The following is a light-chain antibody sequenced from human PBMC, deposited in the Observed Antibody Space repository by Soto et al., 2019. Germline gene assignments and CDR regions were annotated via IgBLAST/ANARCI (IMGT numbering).Light chain of an antibody. CDR2: GVT. CDR3: YSYVGSIS. CDR1: SSDVGSHNF. Sequence: QSVLTQPASVSGSPGQSITISCTGTSSDVGSHNFVSWYQQHPGKAPELIIYGVTNRPLGVSHRFSGSKSGNTASLTISGLQDEDEADYYCYSYVGSISFGGGTKVTVL. J-gene: IGLJ2*01. V-gene: IGLV2-23*02.